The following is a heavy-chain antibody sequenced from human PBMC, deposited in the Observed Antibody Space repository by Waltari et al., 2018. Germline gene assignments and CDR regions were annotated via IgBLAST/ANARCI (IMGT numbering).Heavy chain of an antibody. J-gene: IGHJ4*02. CDR3: ARSPGYCSSTSCYSLFDY. Sequence: QVQLQESGPGLVKPSETLSLTCPVSGGSIRSYYWIWIRQPPGKGLEWIGYIYYSGSTNYNPSLKSRVTISVDTSKNQFSLKLSSVTAADTAVYYCARSPGYCSSTSCYSLFDYWGQGTLVTVSS. CDR1: GGSIRSYY. D-gene: IGHD2-2*01. CDR2: IYYSGST. V-gene: IGHV4-59*08.